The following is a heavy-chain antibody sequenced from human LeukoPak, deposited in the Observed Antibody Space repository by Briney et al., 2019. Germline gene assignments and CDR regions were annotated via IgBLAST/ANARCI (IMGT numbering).Heavy chain of an antibody. CDR2: ISYDGSNK. CDR1: GFTFSSYA. J-gene: IGHJ2*01. V-gene: IGHV3-30*07. CDR3: VLVIVPAAVWHFDV. D-gene: IGHD2-2*01. Sequence: PGGSLRLSCAASGFTFSSYAMHWVRQAPGKGLEWVAVISYDGSNKYYADSVKGRFTISRDNSKNSLYLEMNSLKTEDTAVYYCVLVIVPAAVWHFDVWGRGTLVTVSS.